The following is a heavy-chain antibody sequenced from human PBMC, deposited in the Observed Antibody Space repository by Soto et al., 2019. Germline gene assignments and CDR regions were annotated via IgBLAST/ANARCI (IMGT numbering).Heavy chain of an antibody. J-gene: IGHJ4*02. CDR3: ARDIDFDIDF. D-gene: IGHD3-9*01. CDR2: IYSKEGKI. V-gene: IGHV1-18*01. CDR1: GYIFNNYG. Sequence: QVQLVQSGAEVQKPGASVKVSCKTSGYIFNNYGISWVRQAPGQGLEWMGWIYSKEGKINFAQKFQGRVTMTTDTSTSKAYIELRSLRFDDSAVYFCARDIDFDIDFWGQGALVTVSS.